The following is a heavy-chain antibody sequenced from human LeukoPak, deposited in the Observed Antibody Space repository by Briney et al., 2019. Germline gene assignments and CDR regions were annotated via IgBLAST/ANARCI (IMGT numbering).Heavy chain of an antibody. CDR1: GFAFGSYA. CDR3: SRELAYYFDS. CDR2: ISSSGTTI. V-gene: IGHV3-48*03. D-gene: IGHD1-1*01. J-gene: IGHJ4*02. Sequence: GGTLRLSCAASGFAFGSYAMHWVRQAPGKRLEWVSYISSSGTTIFYADSVKGRFTISRDNAKNSLYLQMSSLRAEDTAVYYCSRELAYYFDSWGQGTLVTVSS.